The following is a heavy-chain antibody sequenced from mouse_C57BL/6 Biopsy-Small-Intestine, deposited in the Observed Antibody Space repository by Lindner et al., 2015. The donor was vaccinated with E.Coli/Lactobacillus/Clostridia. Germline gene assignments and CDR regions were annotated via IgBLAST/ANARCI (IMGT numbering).Heavy chain of an antibody. V-gene: IGHV1-5*01. CDR3: TLGNPAWFAY. CDR2: IYPGNSDP. CDR1: GYTFTNYW. D-gene: IGHD2-1*01. J-gene: IGHJ3*01. Sequence: VQLQESGTVLTRPGASVKMSCKASGYTFTNYWMHWVKQRPGQGLDWIGTIYPGNSDPAYNQKFKGKAKLTAVTSASTAYMELNSLTNEDSAVYYCTLGNPAWFAYWGQGTLVTVSA.